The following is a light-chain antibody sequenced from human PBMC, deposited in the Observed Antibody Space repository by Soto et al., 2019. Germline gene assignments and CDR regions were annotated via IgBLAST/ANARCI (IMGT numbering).Light chain of an antibody. V-gene: IGKV1-5*03. CDR2: KAS. Sequence: DIQMTQSPSTLSASLGDRVTITCRASQSISSWLAWYQQRPGKAPKLLISKASSLESGVPSRFSGTGSGTEFTLTISSLQPDDFATYYCHQYKSYPPWTFGQGTKVEIK. CDR3: HQYKSYPPWT. CDR1: QSISSW. J-gene: IGKJ1*01.